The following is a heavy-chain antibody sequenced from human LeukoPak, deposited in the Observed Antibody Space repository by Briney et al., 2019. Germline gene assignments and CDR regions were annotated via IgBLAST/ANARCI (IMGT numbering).Heavy chain of an antibody. CDR1: GFTFSSYA. D-gene: IGHD1-14*01. J-gene: IGHJ4*02. Sequence: PGGSVRLSCAASGFTFSSYAMHWVRQAPGKGLEYVSAISSNGGSTYYANSVKGRFTISRDNSKNTLYLQMGSLRAEDMAVYYCARGGLAGRSLLFDYWGQGTLVTVSS. V-gene: IGHV3-64*01. CDR3: ARGGLAGRSLLFDY. CDR2: ISSNGGST.